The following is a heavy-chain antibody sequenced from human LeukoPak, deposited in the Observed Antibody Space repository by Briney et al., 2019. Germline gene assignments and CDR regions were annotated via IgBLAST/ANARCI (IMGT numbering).Heavy chain of an antibody. CDR1: GFIFSSYG. CDR2: IRYDGINK. Sequence: QPGGSLRLSCAASGFIFSSYGMHWVRQAPGKGLEWVTFIRYDGINKYYADSVKGRFTVSRDNSKNTLYLQMNSLRAEDTAVYYCARVVLGYYYMDVWGKGTTVTVSS. CDR3: ARVVLGYYYMDV. D-gene: IGHD3-10*02. V-gene: IGHV3-30*02. J-gene: IGHJ6*03.